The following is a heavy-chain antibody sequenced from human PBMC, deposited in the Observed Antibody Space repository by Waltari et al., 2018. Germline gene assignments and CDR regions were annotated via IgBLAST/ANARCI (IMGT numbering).Heavy chain of an antibody. J-gene: IGHJ3*02. D-gene: IGHD2-21*02. CDR3: ARDPHLVTSVWAFDI. V-gene: IGHV1-69*05. CDR2: IIPIFGTA. Sequence: QVQLVQSGAEVKKPGSSVKVSCKSCGGTFSSSATSWVRQAPGQGLEWMGGIIPIFGTANYAQKFQGRVTITTDESTSTAYMELSSLRSEDTAVYYCARDPHLVTSVWAFDIWGQGTMVIVSS. CDR1: GGTFSSSA.